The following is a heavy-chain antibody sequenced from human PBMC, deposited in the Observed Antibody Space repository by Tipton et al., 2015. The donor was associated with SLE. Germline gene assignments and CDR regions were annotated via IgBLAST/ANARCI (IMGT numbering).Heavy chain of an antibody. J-gene: IGHJ6*03. CDR2: ISGSGGST. CDR1: GFTFSSSA. D-gene: IGHD1-26*01. CDR3: ARDGGSLEDYMDV. V-gene: IGHV3-23*01. Sequence: GSLRLSCAASGFTFSSSAMSWVRQAPGKGLEWVSAISGSGGSTYYADSVKGRFTISRDNAKNSLYLQMNSLSAEDTAVYYCARDGGSLEDYMDVWGKGTTVTVSS.